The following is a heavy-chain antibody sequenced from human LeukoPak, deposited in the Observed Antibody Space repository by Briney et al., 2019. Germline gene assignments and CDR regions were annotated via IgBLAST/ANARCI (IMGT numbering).Heavy chain of an antibody. J-gene: IGHJ3*02. V-gene: IGHV1-46*01. CDR3: ARVSSSYDSSGYYYVGVAFDI. CDR1: GYTFTSYY. CDR2: INPSGGST. Sequence: GASVKVSCKASGYTFTSYYMHWVRQAPGQGLEWMGIINPSGGSTSYAQKFQGRVTMTRDMSTSTVYMELSSLRSEDTAVYYCARVSSSYDSSGYYYVGVAFDIWGQGTMVTVSS. D-gene: IGHD3-22*01.